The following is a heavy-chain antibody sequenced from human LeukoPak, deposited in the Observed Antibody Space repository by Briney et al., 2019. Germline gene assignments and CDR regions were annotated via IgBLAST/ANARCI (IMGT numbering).Heavy chain of an antibody. J-gene: IGHJ4*02. V-gene: IGHV1-46*01. CDR2: INPSGGST. CDR1: GYTFTSYY. Sequence: GASVKVSCKASGYTFTSYYMHWVRQAPGQGLEWMGIINPSGGSTSYAQKFQGRVTMTRDMSTSTVYMELSSLRSEDTAVYYCAREEARDGSTGYYFDYWGQGTLLTVSS. CDR3: AREEARDGSTGYYFDY. D-gene: IGHD5-24*01.